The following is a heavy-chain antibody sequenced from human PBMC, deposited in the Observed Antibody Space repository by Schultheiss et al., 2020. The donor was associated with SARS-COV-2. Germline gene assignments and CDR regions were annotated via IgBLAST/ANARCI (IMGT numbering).Heavy chain of an antibody. V-gene: IGHV3-66*02. CDR1: GFTVSSNY. Sequence: GESLKISCAASGFTVSSNYMSWVRQAPGKGLEWVSVIYSGGSTYYADSVKGRFTISRDNSKNTLYLQMNSLRAEDTAVYYCARDARVTMIVVVPIPRDYGMDVWGQGTTVTVSS. CDR2: IYSGGST. J-gene: IGHJ6*02. CDR3: ARDARVTMIVVVPIPRDYGMDV. D-gene: IGHD3-22*01.